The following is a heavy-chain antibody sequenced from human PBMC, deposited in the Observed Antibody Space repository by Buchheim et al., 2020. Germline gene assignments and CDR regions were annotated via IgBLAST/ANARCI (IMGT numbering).Heavy chain of an antibody. CDR3: ARGSCSSTSCLIRYYYYGMDV. CDR1: GGTFSSYA. V-gene: IGHV1-69*01. D-gene: IGHD2-2*01. CDR2: IIPIFGTA. Sequence: QVQLVQSGAEVKKPGSSVKVSCKAFGGTFSSYAISWVRQAPGQGLEWMGGIIPIFGTANYAQKFQGRVTITADESTSTAYMELSSLRSEDTAVYYCARGSCSSTSCLIRYYYYGMDVWGQGTT. J-gene: IGHJ6*02.